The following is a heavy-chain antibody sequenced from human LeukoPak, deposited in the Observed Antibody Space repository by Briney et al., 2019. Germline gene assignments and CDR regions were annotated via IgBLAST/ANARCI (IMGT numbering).Heavy chain of an antibody. CDR2: ISYDGSNK. V-gene: IGHV3-30*03. J-gene: IGHJ4*02. CDR1: GFTFSSHG. Sequence: GGSLRLSCAASGFTFSSHGMHWVRQAPGKGLGWVAAISYDGSNKFYADSVKGRFTISRDSSKNTLYLQMNSLRAEDTAVYYCATDHASSSLDCWGQGTLVTVSS. D-gene: IGHD6-6*01. CDR3: ATDHASSSLDC.